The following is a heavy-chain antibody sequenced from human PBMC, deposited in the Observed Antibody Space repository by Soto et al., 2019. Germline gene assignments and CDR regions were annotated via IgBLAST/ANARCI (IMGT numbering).Heavy chain of an antibody. D-gene: IGHD7-27*01. CDR2: IYNHGQI. Sequence: EVHLVESGGGLTQPGGSLRLSCVVSGFIVSRSHMMWVRQAPGKGLEGVSVIYNHGQINYVDPVKGRFTIARDNSKNTIYLQMNSLKVEDTAVYYCVRVTGAERHWGQGALVTVSS. CDR1: GFIVSRSH. CDR3: VRVTGAERH. V-gene: IGHV3-53*01. J-gene: IGHJ4*02.